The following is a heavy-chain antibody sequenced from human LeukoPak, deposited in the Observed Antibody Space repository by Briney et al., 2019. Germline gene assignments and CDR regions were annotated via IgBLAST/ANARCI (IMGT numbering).Heavy chain of an antibody. Sequence: PSETLSLTCTVSGGSISSSSYYWGWIRQPPGKGLEWIGYIYYSGSTNYNPSLKSRVTISVDTSKNQFSLKLSSVTAADTAVYYCARCRHSQRDGYIYFDYWGQGTLVTVSS. D-gene: IGHD5-24*01. J-gene: IGHJ4*02. V-gene: IGHV4-61*05. CDR1: GGSISSSSYY. CDR3: ARCRHSQRDGYIYFDY. CDR2: IYYSGST.